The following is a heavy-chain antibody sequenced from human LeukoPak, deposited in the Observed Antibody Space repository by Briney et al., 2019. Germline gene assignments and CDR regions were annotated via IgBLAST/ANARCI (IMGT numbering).Heavy chain of an antibody. CDR1: GGSFSGYY. CDR2: INHSGST. Sequence: SETLSLTCAVYGGSFSGYYWSWIRQPPGKGLEWIGEINHSGSTNYNPSLKSRVTISVDTSKNQFSLKLSSVTAADTAVYYCARGPKSSGYYSLWYYYGMDVWGQGTTVTVSS. D-gene: IGHD3-22*01. CDR3: ARGPKSSGYYSLWYYYGMDV. V-gene: IGHV4-34*01. J-gene: IGHJ6*02.